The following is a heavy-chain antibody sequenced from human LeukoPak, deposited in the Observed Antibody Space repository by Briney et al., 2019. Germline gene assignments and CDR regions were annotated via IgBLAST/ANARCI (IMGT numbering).Heavy chain of an antibody. CDR3: ARVIYYGSGSYCYMDV. D-gene: IGHD3-10*01. V-gene: IGHV1-2*02. CDR1: GYTFTNYG. Sequence: RASVKVSCKASGYTFTNYGISWVRQAPGQGLEWMGWINPNSGGTNYAQKFQGRVTMTRDTSISTAYMELSRLRSDDTAVYYCARVIYYGSGSYCYMDVWGKGTTVTISS. CDR2: INPNSGGT. J-gene: IGHJ6*03.